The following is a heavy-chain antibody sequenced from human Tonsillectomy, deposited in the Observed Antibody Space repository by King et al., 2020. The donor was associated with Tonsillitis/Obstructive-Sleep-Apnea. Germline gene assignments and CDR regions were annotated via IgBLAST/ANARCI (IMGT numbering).Heavy chain of an antibody. D-gene: IGHD3-22*01. CDR1: GYTFISYG. Sequence: QLVQSGAEVKKPGASVKVSCKASGYTFISYGISWVRQAPGQGLEWMGWISPYNGDTNYAQKLQDRVTMTTGTSTSTAYMELRSLRSDDTAVYYCARDSMSHYYVRSAYHPIDYWGQGTLVTVSS. CDR3: ARDSMSHYYVRSAYHPIDY. CDR2: ISPYNGDT. V-gene: IGHV1-18*01. J-gene: IGHJ4*02.